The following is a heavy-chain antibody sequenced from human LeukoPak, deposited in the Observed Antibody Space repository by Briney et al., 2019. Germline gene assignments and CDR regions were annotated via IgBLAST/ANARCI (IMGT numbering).Heavy chain of an antibody. CDR2: IYHSGST. D-gene: IGHD3-22*01. CDR1: SYSISSGYY. J-gene: IGHJ5*02. V-gene: IGHV4-38-2*02. CDR3: ARACYDKSGYYYPWFDP. Sequence: SETLSLTCTVSSYSISSGYYWGWIRQPPGKGLEWIGSIYHSGSTYYNPSLKSRVSISVDTSKNQFSLKLSSVTAADTAVYYCARACYDKSGYYYPWFDPWGQGTLVTVSS.